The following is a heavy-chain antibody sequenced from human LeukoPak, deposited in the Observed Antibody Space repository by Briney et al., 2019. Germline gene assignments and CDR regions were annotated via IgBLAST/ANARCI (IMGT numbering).Heavy chain of an antibody. J-gene: IGHJ4*02. D-gene: IGHD4-17*01. CDR3: ARTPITVTIPDYFDY. CDR1: GGSFSGYY. V-gene: IGHV4-34*01. CDR2: INHSGST. Sequence: PSETLSLTCAVYGGSFSGYYWSWIRQPPGKGLEWIGEINHSGSTNYNPSLKSRVTISVDTSKNQFSLKLSSVTAEDTAVCFCARTPITVTIPDYFDYWGQGILVTVSS.